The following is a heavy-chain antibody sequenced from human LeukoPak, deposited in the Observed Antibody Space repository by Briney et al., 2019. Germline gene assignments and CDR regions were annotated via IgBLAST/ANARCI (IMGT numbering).Heavy chain of an antibody. CDR1: GGSISRYY. J-gene: IGHJ4*02. D-gene: IGHD5-12*01. V-gene: IGHV4-59*01. CDR3: ARNMGGSTSGYELDY. CDR2: IYYSGST. Sequence: YPSETLSLTCTVSGGSISRYYWSWIRQPPGKGLEWIGYIYYSGSTNYNPSLKSRVTISVDTPKNQFSLKLSSVTAADTAVYYCARNMGGSTSGYELDYWGQGTLVTVSS.